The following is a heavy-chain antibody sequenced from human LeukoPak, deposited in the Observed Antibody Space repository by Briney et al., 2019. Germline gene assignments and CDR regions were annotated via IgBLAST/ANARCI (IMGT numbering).Heavy chain of an antibody. J-gene: IGHJ4*02. D-gene: IGHD2-21*02. CDR1: GFTFSSYA. V-gene: IGHV3-23*01. CDR2: ICGSGGST. Sequence: GGFLRLSCAASGFTFSSYAMSWVRQAPGKGLEWVSAICGSGGSTYYADSVKGRFTISRDNSKNTLYLQMNSLRAEDTAVYYCAKDRAYCGGDCYSHYFDYWGQGTLVTVSS. CDR3: AKDRAYCGGDCYSHYFDY.